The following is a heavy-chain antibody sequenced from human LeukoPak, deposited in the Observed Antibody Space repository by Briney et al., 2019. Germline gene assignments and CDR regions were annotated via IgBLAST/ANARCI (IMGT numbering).Heavy chain of an antibody. CDR2: ISYDGSNK. V-gene: IGHV3-30*04. Sequence: GGSLRLSCAASGFTFSIYAMHWVRQAPGKGLEWVAVISYDGSNKYYADSVKGRFTISRDNSKNTLYLQMNSLRAEDTAVYYCARDTGIVATIGPFDYWGQGTLVTVSS. J-gene: IGHJ4*02. CDR3: ARDTGIVATIGPFDY. D-gene: IGHD5-12*01. CDR1: GFTFSIYA.